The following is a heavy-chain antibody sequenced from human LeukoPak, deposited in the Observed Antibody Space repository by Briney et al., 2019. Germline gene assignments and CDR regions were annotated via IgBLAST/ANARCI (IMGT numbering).Heavy chain of an antibody. Sequence: PGGSLRLSCAASGFIFSSYWMSWVRQAPGKGLEWVANIKQDGSEKYYVDSVKGRFTISRDNAKNSLYLQMNSLRAEDTAMYYCAREAAAAHPDFWGQGTLVVVSA. CDR2: IKQDGSEK. CDR1: GFIFSSYW. CDR3: AREAAAAHPDF. J-gene: IGHJ4*02. D-gene: IGHD6-13*01. V-gene: IGHV3-7*05.